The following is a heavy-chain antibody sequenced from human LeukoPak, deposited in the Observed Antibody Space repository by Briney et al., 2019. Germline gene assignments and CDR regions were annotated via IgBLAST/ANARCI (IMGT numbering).Heavy chain of an antibody. Sequence: PSETLSLTCTVSGGPISNYYWSWIRQPPGKGLEWIGYIYKSGSTNYNPSLKSRVTISVNTSKKQFSLKLSSVTAADTAVYYCARSDSYDSSGFGLDAFDIWGQGTMVTVSS. CDR2: IYKSGST. CDR1: GGPISNYY. J-gene: IGHJ3*02. CDR3: ARSDSYDSSGFGLDAFDI. V-gene: IGHV4-59*08. D-gene: IGHD3-22*01.